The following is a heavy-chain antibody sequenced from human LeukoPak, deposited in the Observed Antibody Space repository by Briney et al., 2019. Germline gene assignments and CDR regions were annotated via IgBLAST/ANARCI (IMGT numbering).Heavy chain of an antibody. CDR3: ARAWQWLPLDS. J-gene: IGHJ4*02. V-gene: IGHV4-4*07. CDR1: GGSISSYY. Sequence: SETLSLPCTASGGSISSYYWSWIRQPAGKGLEWLGRIHTSGSTHYNPSLKSRVIMSVDTSKNQFPLKVTSVTAADAAVYYCARAWQWLPLDSWGQGTLVTVSS. CDR2: IHTSGST. D-gene: IGHD6-19*01.